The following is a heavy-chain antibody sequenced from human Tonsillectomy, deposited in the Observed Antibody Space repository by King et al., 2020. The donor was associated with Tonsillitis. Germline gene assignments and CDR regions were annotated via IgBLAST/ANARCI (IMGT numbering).Heavy chain of an antibody. D-gene: IGHD3-9*01. Sequence: VQLVESGGGVVQPGRSLRLSCAASGFTFSNYGMHWVRQSPGKGLEWVAIISYDGRNKYYADSVKGRFTISRDNSKNTLYLQINSLRVEDTAVYYCARVFGWADFDWLPQPTDVFDIWGQGTMVTVSS. CDR2: ISYDGRNK. J-gene: IGHJ3*02. CDR1: GFTFSNYG. CDR3: ARVFGWADFDWLPQPTDVFDI. V-gene: IGHV3-33*05.